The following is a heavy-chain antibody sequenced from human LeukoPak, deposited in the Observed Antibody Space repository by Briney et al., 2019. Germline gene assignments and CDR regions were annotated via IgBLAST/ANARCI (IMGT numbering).Heavy chain of an antibody. CDR2: INPNGGGT. CDR3: ARAQKAYCSSPSCHTDP. Sequence: ASVKVSCTASGYTFNVYYINWVRQAPGQGLEWMRWINPNGGGTNYAQAFQGRVTMPRDTSISTAYMELSSLRYDDTAVYYCARAQKAYCSSPSCHTDPWGQGTLVTVSS. V-gene: IGHV1-2*02. CDR1: GYTFNVYY. J-gene: IGHJ5*02. D-gene: IGHD2-2*02.